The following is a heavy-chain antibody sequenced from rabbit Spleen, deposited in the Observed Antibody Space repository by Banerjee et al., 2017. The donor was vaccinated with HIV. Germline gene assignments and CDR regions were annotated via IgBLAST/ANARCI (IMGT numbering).Heavy chain of an antibody. CDR3: ARDLVAVIGWNFNL. D-gene: IGHD1-1*01. J-gene: IGHJ4*01. CDR2: IYGGDSGNT. V-gene: IGHV1S45*01. CDR1: GFSFSSNYY. Sequence: QEQLVESGGGLVKPGASLTLTCTASGFSFSSNYYSSWVRQAPGKGLEWIAGIYGGDSGNTFYASWAKGRFTISKTSSTTVTLQMNSLTAADTATYFCARDLVAVIGWNFNLWGQGTLVTVS.